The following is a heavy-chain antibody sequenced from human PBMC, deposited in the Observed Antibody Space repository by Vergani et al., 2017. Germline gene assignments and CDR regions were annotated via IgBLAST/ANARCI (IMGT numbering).Heavy chain of an antibody. J-gene: IGHJ3*02. CDR3: ARFTTHPDAFDI. V-gene: IGHV1-69*04. D-gene: IGHD3-22*01. Sequence: QVQLVQSGAEVKKPGSSVKVSCKASGGTFSSYAISWVRQAPGQGLEWMGRIIPILGIANYAQKFQGRVTITADKSTSTAYMELSSLRSEDTAVYYCARFTTHPDAFDIWGQGTMVTVSS. CDR1: GGTFSSYA. CDR2: IIPILGIA.